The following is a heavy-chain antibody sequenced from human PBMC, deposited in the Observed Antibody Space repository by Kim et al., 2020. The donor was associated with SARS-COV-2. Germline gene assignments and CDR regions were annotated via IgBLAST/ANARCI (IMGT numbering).Heavy chain of an antibody. CDR2: ISYDGSNK. CDR1: GFTFSSYA. Sequence: GGSLRLSCAASGFTFSSYAMHWVRQAPGKGLEGVAVISYDGSNKYYADSVKGRFTISRDNSKNTLYLQMNSLRAEDTAVYYCARDLLRGSGSYLYGMDVWGQGTTVTVSS. V-gene: IGHV3-30*04. D-gene: IGHD3-10*01. CDR3: ARDLLRGSGSYLYGMDV. J-gene: IGHJ6*02.